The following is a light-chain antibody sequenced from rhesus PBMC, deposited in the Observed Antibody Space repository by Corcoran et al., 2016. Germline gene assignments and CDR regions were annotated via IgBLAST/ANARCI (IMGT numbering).Light chain of an antibody. CDR1: QGINNY. V-gene: IGKV1S3*01. CDR3: PQHNPYPRT. Sequence: DIQMTQSPSSLSASVGDTVTITCRASQGINNYLAWYQQKPGKAPKPLIFSESSLESGVPSRVSGDGSGTYFTLTISSLQSEDFATYYCPQHNPYPRTFGQGTKVEIK. CDR2: SES. J-gene: IGKJ1*01.